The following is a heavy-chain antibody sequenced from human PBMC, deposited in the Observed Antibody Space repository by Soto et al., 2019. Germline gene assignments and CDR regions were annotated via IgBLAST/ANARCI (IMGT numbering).Heavy chain of an antibody. CDR2: VDSDGSGT. V-gene: IGHV3-74*01. J-gene: IGHJ6*02. Sequence: LRLSCVASGITFSGYWMHWVRQVPGKGLVWVARVDSDGSGTSYADSLKGRFTISRDNAKNTLYLQMNSLRVEDTAVYYCARDLSTRGDYYYYGMDVWGQGTTVTVSS. D-gene: IGHD4-17*01. CDR3: ARDLSTRGDYYYYGMDV. CDR1: GITFSGYW.